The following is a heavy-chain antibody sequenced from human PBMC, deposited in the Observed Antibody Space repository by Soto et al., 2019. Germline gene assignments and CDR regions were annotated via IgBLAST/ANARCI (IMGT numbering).Heavy chain of an antibody. V-gene: IGHV5-10-1*01. CDR2: IDPSDSYT. J-gene: IGHJ6*02. Sequence: GESLKISCKGSGYSFTSYWISWVRQMHGKGLEWMGRIDPSDSYTNYSPSFQGHVTISADKSISTAYLQWSSLKASDTAMYYCARDTSSSWHYYGMDVWGQGTTVTVSS. D-gene: IGHD6-13*01. CDR1: GYSFTSYW. CDR3: ARDTSSSWHYYGMDV.